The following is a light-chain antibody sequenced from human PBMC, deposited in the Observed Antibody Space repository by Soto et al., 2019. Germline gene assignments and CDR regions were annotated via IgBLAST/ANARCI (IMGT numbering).Light chain of an antibody. Sequence: EIVLTQSPGTLSLSPGERATLSCRASQTVNSIYLAWYQQKPGQAPRLIIYGTSNRATGVPDRFSGSGSGTDFTLTINRLEPEDFAVYYCQQYDTSPRTFGQGTKVEIK. CDR1: QTVNSIY. CDR2: GTS. J-gene: IGKJ1*01. CDR3: QQYDTSPRT. V-gene: IGKV3-20*01.